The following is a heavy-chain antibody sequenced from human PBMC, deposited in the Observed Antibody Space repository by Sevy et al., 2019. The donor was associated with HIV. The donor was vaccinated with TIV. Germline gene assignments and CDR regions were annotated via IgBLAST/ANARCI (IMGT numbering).Heavy chain of an antibody. CDR1: GVSMSGSSYD. CDR2: IFFSGST. D-gene: IGHD3-10*01. Sequence: SETLSLTCTVSGVSMSGSSYDWGWSRQLPGKGLEWIASIFFSGSTYYNPSLKGRVTISVDTSKSQFSLKLNSVTAADTALYYYARQGGLVDRAFDYWGQGTLVTVSS. CDR3: ARQGGLVDRAFDY. V-gene: IGHV4-39*01. J-gene: IGHJ4*02.